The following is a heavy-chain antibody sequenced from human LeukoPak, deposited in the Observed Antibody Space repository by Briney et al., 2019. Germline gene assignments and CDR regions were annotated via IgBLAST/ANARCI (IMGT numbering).Heavy chain of an antibody. V-gene: IGHV3-21*04. CDR3: ARGGYTYGWGAFDI. CDR1: GFTFSSYS. D-gene: IGHD5-18*01. Sequence: KAGGSLRLSCATSGFTFSSYSMNWVRQAPGKELEWVSCISSSSSYIYYTDSVKGRFTISRDNAKNSLPLQMNSLRAEDTALYYCARGGYTYGWGAFDIWGQGTRVTVSS. CDR2: ISSSSSYI. J-gene: IGHJ3*02.